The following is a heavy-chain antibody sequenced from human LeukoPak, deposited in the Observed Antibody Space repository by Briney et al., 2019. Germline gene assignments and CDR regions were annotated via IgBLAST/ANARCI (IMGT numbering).Heavy chain of an antibody. V-gene: IGHV4-34*01. D-gene: IGHD3-16*01. CDR1: GGSFSGYY. CDR2: INHSGST. CDR3: ARGVPFMNLDY. Sequence: SETLSLTCAVYGGSFSGYYWSWIRQPPGKGLEWIGEINHSGSTNYNPSLKSRVTMSVDTSKNQFSLKLSSVTAADTAVYYCARGVPFMNLDYWGQGTLVTVSS. J-gene: IGHJ4*02.